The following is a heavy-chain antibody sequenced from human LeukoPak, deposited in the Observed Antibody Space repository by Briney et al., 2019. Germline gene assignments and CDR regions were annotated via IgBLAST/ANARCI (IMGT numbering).Heavy chain of an antibody. D-gene: IGHD5-12*01. CDR2: ITSSSSYI. Sequence: GSLRLSCAASGFTFSSYNMNWVRQAPGKGLEWVSSITSSSSYIYYADSVKGRFTISRDNAKNSLYLQMNSLRAEDTAVYYCARDLRGYSGYALTGWGQGTLVTVSS. V-gene: IGHV3-21*01. CDR3: ARDLRGYSGYALTG. J-gene: IGHJ4*02. CDR1: GFTFSSYN.